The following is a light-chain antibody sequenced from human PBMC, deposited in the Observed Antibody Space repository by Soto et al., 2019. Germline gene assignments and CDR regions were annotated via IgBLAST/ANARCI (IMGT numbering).Light chain of an antibody. Sequence: ILMTQSPATLSVSPGESATLSCRASQSVGTNLAWYQQTPGQAPRVLIHSASTRATGIPARFSGSGSDTEFTLTISGIQSEDFAIYYCQQYNKWPPYSFGQGTKLEN. CDR1: QSVGTN. J-gene: IGKJ2*01. V-gene: IGKV3-15*01. CDR3: QQYNKWPPYS. CDR2: SAS.